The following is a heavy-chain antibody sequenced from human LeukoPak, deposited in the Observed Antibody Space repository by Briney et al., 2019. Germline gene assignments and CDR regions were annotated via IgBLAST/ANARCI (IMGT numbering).Heavy chain of an antibody. V-gene: IGHV1-18*01. Sequence: GASVKVSCKASGYTFTSYGISWVRQAPGQGLEWMGWIGAYNGNTNYAQKLQGRVTMTTDTSTSTAYMELRSLRSDDTAVYYCARESDSSGPLSGGIDYWGQGTLVTVSS. CDR3: ARESDSSGPLSGGIDY. CDR1: GYTFTSYG. D-gene: IGHD3-22*01. J-gene: IGHJ4*02. CDR2: IGAYNGNT.